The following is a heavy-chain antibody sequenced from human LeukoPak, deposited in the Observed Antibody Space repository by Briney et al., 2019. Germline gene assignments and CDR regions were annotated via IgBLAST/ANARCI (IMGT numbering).Heavy chain of an antibody. J-gene: IGHJ4*02. CDR3: AVWIQLRPF. CDR2: IYADGST. V-gene: IGHV3-66*01. CDR1: GFAVSGHY. D-gene: IGHD5-18*01. Sequence: PGGSLSLSCAASGFAVSGHYMTWVRQAPGKGLEWVSLIYADGSTFYADSVKGRFTISRDNSRSTLYLQMNSLRAEDTAVYSCAVWIQLRPFWGQGASVTISP.